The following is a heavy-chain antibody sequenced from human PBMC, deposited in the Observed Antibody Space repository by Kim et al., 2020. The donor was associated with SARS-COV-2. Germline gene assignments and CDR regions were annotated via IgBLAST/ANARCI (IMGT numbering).Heavy chain of an antibody. J-gene: IGHJ3*02. V-gene: IGHV4-31*03. CDR3: ARDAPNWGSDDDAFDI. CDR2: IYYSGST. D-gene: IGHD7-27*01. Sequence: SETLSLTCTVSGGSISSGGYYWSWIRQHPGKGLEWIGYIYYSGSTYYNPSLKSRVTISVDTSKNQFSLKLSSVTAADTAVYYCARDAPNWGSDDDAFDIWGQGTMVTVSS. CDR1: GGSISSGGYY.